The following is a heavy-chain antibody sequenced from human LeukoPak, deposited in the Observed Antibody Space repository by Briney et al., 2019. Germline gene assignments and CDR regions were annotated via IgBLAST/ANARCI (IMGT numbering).Heavy chain of an antibody. J-gene: IGHJ4*02. CDR3: ANRGYSYGSIDY. CDR1: DDSINSYY. CDR2: IYYSGST. D-gene: IGHD5-18*01. V-gene: IGHV4-39*07. Sequence: PSETLSLTCTVSDDSINSYYWGWIRQPPGKGLEWIGSIYYSGSTYYNPSLKSRVTISVDTSKNQFSLKLSSVTAADTAVYYCANRGYSYGSIDYWGQGTLVTVSS.